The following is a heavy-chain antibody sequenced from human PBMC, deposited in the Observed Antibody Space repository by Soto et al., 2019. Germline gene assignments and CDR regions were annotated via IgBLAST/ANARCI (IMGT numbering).Heavy chain of an antibody. CDR3: ANPYGDYGPSHFDY. CDR1: GFTFSSYG. Sequence: AGSLRLSCAASGFTFSSYGMHWVRQAPGKGLEWVAVISYDGSNKYYADSVKGRFTISRDNSKNTLYLQMNSLRAEDTAVYYCANPYGDYGPSHFDYWGQGTLVTVS. CDR2: ISYDGSNK. J-gene: IGHJ4*02. D-gene: IGHD4-17*01. V-gene: IGHV3-30*18.